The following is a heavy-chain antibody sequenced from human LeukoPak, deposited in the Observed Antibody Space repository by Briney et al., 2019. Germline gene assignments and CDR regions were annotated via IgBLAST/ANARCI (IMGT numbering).Heavy chain of an antibody. CDR3: ARVDCSGGGCQVLGIDY. Sequence: KPSETLSLTCTVSGGSISNYYWSWIRQPPGKGLEWIGYIYYSGSTSYNPSLKSRVSISVDTSRNQFSLKLSSVTATDTAVYYCARVDCSGGGCQVLGIDYWGQGTLVTVSS. CDR1: GGSISNYY. D-gene: IGHD2-15*01. V-gene: IGHV4-59*01. J-gene: IGHJ4*02. CDR2: IYYSGST.